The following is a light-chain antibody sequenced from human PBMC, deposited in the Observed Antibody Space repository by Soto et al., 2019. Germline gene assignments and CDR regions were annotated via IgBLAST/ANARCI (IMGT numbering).Light chain of an antibody. CDR1: EFISDW. Sequence: DVQMTPSPSTLSASVVDRVTMTCRASEFISDWLAWYQQKPGQAPKLLIYDASTLESGVPGRFSGSGVGTHFTLTISGLQPEDFATYHCQHYNSYSRAFGQGTKVDIK. CDR3: QHYNSYSRA. J-gene: IGKJ1*01. V-gene: IGKV1-5*01. CDR2: DAS.